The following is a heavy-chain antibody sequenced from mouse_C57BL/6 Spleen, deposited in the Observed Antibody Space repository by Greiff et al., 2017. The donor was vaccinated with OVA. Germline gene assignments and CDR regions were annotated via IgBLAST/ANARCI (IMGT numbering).Heavy chain of an antibody. Sequence: QVQLQQPGTELVKPGASVKLSCKASGYTFTSYWMHWVKQRPGQGLEWIGNINPSNGGTNYNEKFKSKATLTVDNSTSTAYMQISSLTSEDSAVYYCASDRQCTGAMDYWGQGTSVTVSS. V-gene: IGHV1-53*01. CDR2: INPSNGGT. CDR3: ASDRQCTGAMDY. D-gene: IGHD6-5*01. J-gene: IGHJ4*01. CDR1: GYTFTSYW.